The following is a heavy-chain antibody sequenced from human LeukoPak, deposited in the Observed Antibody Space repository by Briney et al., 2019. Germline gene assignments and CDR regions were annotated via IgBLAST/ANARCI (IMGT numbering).Heavy chain of an antibody. Sequence: SSQTLSLTCTVSGDSISSGDYYWSWIRQPAGKGLEWIGRISSSGSTNYNPSLKSRVTISVDTSKNQFSLKLSSVTAADTAVYFCARGPYSYDSSGAFDIWGQGAMVTVSS. CDR1: GDSISSGDYY. J-gene: IGHJ3*02. V-gene: IGHV4-61*02. CDR3: ARGPYSYDSSGAFDI. CDR2: ISSSGST. D-gene: IGHD3-22*01.